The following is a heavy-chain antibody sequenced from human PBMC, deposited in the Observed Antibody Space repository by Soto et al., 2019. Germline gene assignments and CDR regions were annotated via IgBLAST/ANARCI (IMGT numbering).Heavy chain of an antibody. J-gene: IGHJ4*02. CDR3: AATGRSGWWGNDY. CDR1: GFTFTSSA. D-gene: IGHD6-19*01. V-gene: IGHV1-58*01. Sequence: QMQLVQSGPEVKKPGTSVKVSCKASGFTFTSSAVQWVRQARGQRLEWIGWIVVGSGNTNYAQKFQERVTITRDMATSAAYMELSSLRSEDTAVYYCAATGRSGWWGNDYWGQGTLVTVSS. CDR2: IVVGSGNT.